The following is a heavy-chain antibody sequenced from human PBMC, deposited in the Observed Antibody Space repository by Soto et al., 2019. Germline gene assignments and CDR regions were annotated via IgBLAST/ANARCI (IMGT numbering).Heavy chain of an antibody. V-gene: IGHV4-39*01. D-gene: IGHD3-3*01. J-gene: IGHJ6*03. CDR2: IYYSGST. CDR1: GGSISSSSYY. CDR3: ARSHKGSGYSIGYYYMDV. Sequence: QLQLQESGPGLVKPSETLSLTCTVSGGSISSSSYYWGWIRQPPGKGLEWIGSIYYSGSTYYNPSLKSRVTISVDTSKNQFSLKLSSVTAADTAVYYWARSHKGSGYSIGYYYMDVWGKGTTVTVSS.